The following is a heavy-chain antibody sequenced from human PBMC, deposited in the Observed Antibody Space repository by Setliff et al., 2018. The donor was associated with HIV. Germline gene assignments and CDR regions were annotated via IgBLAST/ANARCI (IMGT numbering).Heavy chain of an antibody. CDR1: GYTFTSYY. V-gene: IGHV1-46*03. D-gene: IGHD2-2*01. CDR2: INPSGGST. Sequence: ASVKVSCKASGYTFTSYYMHWVRQAPGQGLEWMGTINPSGGSTSYAQKFQGRVTMTRDTSTSTVYMELSSLRSEDTAVYYCARDCSSTSCPGSFNSYYYYYYMDVWGKGTTVTVSS. J-gene: IGHJ6*03. CDR3: ARDCSSTSCPGSFNSYYYYYYMDV.